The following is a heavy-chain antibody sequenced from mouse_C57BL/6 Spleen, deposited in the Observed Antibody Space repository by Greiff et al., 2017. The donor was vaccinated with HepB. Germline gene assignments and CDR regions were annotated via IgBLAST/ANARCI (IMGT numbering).Heavy chain of an antibody. Sequence: VQLQQSGAELVKPGASVKISCKASGYAFSSYWMNWVKQRPGKGLEWIGQIYPGDGDTNYNGKFKGKATLTADKSSSTAYMQLSSLTSEDSAVYFCARVEIYYGNYFDYWGQGTTRTVSS. J-gene: IGHJ2*01. V-gene: IGHV1-80*01. D-gene: IGHD2-1*01. CDR1: GYAFSSYW. CDR3: ARVEIYYGNYFDY. CDR2: IYPGDGDT.